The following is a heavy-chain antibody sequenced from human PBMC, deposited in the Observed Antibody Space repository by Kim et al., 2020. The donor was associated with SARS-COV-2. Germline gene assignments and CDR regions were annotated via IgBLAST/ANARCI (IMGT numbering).Heavy chain of an antibody. CDR1: GFDFSSYW. CDR3: ATGSWSYGVDF. Sequence: GGSLRLSCAASGFDFSSYWMRWVRQVPEKGLVWVSRVSGDGNTTYYADSVRGRFTISRDNAKNTVYLQMSSLRAEDTAVYYCATGSWSYGVDFWGQGILV. CDR2: VSGDGNTT. J-gene: IGHJ4*02. V-gene: IGHV3-74*01. D-gene: IGHD3-10*01.